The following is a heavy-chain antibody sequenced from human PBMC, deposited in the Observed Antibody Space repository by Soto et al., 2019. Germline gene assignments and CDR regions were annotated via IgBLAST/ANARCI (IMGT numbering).Heavy chain of an antibody. D-gene: IGHD2-8*02. CDR1: GGSISSYY. Sequence: SETLSLTCTVSGGSISSYYWSWIRQPPGKGLEWIGYIYYSGSTNYNPSLKSRVTISVDTSKNQFSLKLSSVTAADTAVYYCARRVLGTDFDYWGQGTLVTVS. CDR2: IYYSGST. V-gene: IGHV4-59*01. J-gene: IGHJ4*02. CDR3: ARRVLGTDFDY.